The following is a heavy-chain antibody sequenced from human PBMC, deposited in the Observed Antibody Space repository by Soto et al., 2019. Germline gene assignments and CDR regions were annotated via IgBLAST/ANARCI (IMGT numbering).Heavy chain of an antibody. CDR2: ISGSGGRT. Sequence: GGSLRLSCAASGFTFSSYWMHWGCQAPEKGQEWVSVISGSGGRTYYVDSVKGRFTISRDNSKNMLYLQMNSLRAEDTAVYYCAKGGYCSGGSCQDDAFDIWGQGTMVTVSS. CDR1: GFTFSSYW. V-gene: IGHV3-23*01. J-gene: IGHJ3*02. CDR3: AKGGYCSGGSCQDDAFDI. D-gene: IGHD2-15*01.